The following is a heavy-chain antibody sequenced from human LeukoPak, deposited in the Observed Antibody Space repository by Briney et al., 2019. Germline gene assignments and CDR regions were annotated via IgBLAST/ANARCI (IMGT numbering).Heavy chain of an antibody. D-gene: IGHD6-6*01. J-gene: IGHJ4*02. CDR3: ARGIAARF. V-gene: IGHV5-51*01. CDR2: IYPGDSDT. Sequence: GESLKISCKGSGYSFTNYWIGWVRQMPGKGLEWMGIIYPGDSDTRYSPSFQGRVTMTRDTSISTAYMELSRLRSDDTAVYYCARGIAARFWGQGTLVTVSS. CDR1: GYSFTNYW.